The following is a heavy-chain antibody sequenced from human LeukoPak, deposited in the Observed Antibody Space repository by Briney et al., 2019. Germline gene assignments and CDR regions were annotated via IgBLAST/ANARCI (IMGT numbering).Heavy chain of an antibody. D-gene: IGHD2-2*01. Sequence: PGGSLRLSCAASGFTFSNYGMNWVRQAPGKGLEWVSIITSGVGITYYADSVKGRFTISRDNSKNTLYLQMSSLRAEDTAVYYCAKDLGCSSTSCYFQHWGQGTLVTVSS. V-gene: IGHV3-23*01. CDR2: ITSGVGIT. J-gene: IGHJ1*01. CDR1: GFTFSNYG. CDR3: AKDLGCSSTSCYFQH.